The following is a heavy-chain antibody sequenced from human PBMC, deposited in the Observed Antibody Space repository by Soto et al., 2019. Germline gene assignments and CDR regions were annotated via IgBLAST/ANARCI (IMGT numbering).Heavy chain of an antibody. CDR3: AREMEHSLTGYYRAYGMDL. V-gene: IGHV1-69*01. CDR2: IIPIFGTS. D-gene: IGHD3-9*01. Sequence: QVQLVQSGAEVKKPGSSVKVACKASGGTFSSYAISWVRQAPGQGLEWMGGIIPIFGTSNYAQKFQGRVTITADESTSTDYMELSSPRAEDTAVYSCAREMEHSLTGYYRAYGMDLWGQGTTVTGSS. CDR1: GGTFSSYA. J-gene: IGHJ6*02.